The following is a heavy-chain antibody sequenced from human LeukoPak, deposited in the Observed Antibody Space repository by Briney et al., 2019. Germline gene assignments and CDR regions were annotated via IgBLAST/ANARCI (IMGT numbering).Heavy chain of an antibody. Sequence: ASVKVSCKASGYTFTSYGISWVRQAPGQGLEWMGWISAYNGNTNYAQKLQGRVTMTEDTSTDTACMELSSLRSEDTAVYYCATGGEMATAYYFDYWGQGTLVTVSS. CDR1: GYTFTSYG. V-gene: IGHV1-18*01. J-gene: IGHJ4*02. D-gene: IGHD5-24*01. CDR3: ATGGEMATAYYFDY. CDR2: ISAYNGNT.